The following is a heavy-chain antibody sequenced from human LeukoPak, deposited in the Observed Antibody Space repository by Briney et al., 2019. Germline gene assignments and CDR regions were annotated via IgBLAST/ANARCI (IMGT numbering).Heavy chain of an antibody. Sequence: SETLSLTCTVSGGSISSSSYYWGWIRQPPGKGLEWIGSIYYSGSTYYNPSLKSRVTISVDTSKNQFSLKLSSVTAADTAVYYCARYIRALNYFDYWGQGTLVTVSS. J-gene: IGHJ4*02. V-gene: IGHV4-39*01. D-gene: IGHD1-14*01. CDR1: GGSISSSSYY. CDR3: ARYIRALNYFDY. CDR2: IYYSGST.